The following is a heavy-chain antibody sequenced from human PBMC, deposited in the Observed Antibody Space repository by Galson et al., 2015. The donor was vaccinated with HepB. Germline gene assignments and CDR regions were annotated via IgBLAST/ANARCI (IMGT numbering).Heavy chain of an antibody. Sequence: SLRLSCAASGFTFSTYNMNWVRQVPGKGPEWVAAISGSSNYTYYPDSVKGRFTISRDNAKNSLHLQMSSLSAEDTAVYYCARSTALYYDFWSGPDLFNWYFDLWGRGTLFIVSS. CDR2: ISGSSNYT. V-gene: IGHV3-21*06. J-gene: IGHJ2*01. CDR3: ARSTALYYDFWSGPDLFNWYFDL. D-gene: IGHD3-3*01. CDR1: GFTFSTYN.